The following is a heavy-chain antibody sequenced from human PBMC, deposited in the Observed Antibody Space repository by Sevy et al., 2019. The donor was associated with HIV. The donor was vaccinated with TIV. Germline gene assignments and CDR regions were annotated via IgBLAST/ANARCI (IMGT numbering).Heavy chain of an antibody. CDR2: ISYDGSNK. D-gene: IGHD3-10*01. Sequence: GGSLRLSCAASGFTFSSYAMHWVRQAPGKGLEWVAVISYDGSNKYYADSVKGRFTISRDNSNNTLYLKMNSLRAEDTAVYYCARDMEGEYYGSGSYPVYWGQGTLVTVSS. V-gene: IGHV3-30*04. CDR3: ARDMEGEYYGSGSYPVY. J-gene: IGHJ4*02. CDR1: GFTFSSYA.